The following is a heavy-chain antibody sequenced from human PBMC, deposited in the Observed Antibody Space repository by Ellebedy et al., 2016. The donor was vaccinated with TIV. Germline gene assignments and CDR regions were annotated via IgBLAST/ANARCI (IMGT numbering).Heavy chain of an antibody. Sequence: LSLTXXASGFTISSNYMSWVRQAPGKGLEWVSVIYSGGSTYYADSVKGRFTISRDNSKNTLYLQMNSLRAEDTAVYYCARDHRDYYYYYGMDVWGQGTTVTVSS. V-gene: IGHV3-66*01. J-gene: IGHJ6*02. CDR3: ARDHRDYYYYYGMDV. D-gene: IGHD1-14*01. CDR2: IYSGGST. CDR1: GFTISSNY.